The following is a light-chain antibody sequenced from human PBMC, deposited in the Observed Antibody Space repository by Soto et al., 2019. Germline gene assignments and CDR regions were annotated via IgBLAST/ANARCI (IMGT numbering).Light chain of an antibody. V-gene: IGLV2-14*01. CDR3: SSYTSSSKV. CDR2: DVS. CDR1: SSDVGGYNY. J-gene: IGLJ1*01. Sequence: QSALTQPASVSGSPGQSITISCTGISSDVGGYNYVSWYQQHPGKAPKLMIYDVSNRPSGVSNRFSGSKSGNTVSLTISGLQAEDEADYYCSSYTSSSKVFGTGTKLTVL.